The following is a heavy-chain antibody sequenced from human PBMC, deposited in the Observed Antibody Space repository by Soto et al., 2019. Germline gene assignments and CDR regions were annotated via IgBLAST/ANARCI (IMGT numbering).Heavy chain of an antibody. CDR3: AIPLPKQQLVRGAFDH. Sequence: QVQLVQSGAEVKMPGSSVKLSCKTSGGTFRNYAINWVRQAPGQGLEWMGGSIPVFGTANYAQTFQGRFTITADESTSTAYMELISLRSEDTAVYYCAIPLPKQQLVRGAFDHWGQGTLVTVAS. D-gene: IGHD6-13*01. CDR1: GGTFRNYA. CDR2: SIPVFGTA. V-gene: IGHV1-69*01. J-gene: IGHJ4*02.